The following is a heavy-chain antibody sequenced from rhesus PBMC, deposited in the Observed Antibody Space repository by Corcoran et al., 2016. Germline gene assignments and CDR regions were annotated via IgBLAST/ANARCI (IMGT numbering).Heavy chain of an antibody. J-gene: IGHJ1*01. CDR2: IYGSGSST. CDR3: AREGGF. V-gene: IGHV4-169*02. Sequence: QLQLQESGPGLVKPSETLSVTCAVSGGSISSSYWSWIRQAPGKGLEWIGYIYGSGSSTNYNPSLKSRVTLAVDTSKNQLSLKRSSVTTADTAVYYCAREGGFWGQGALVTVSS. CDR1: GGSISSSY. D-gene: IGHD1-44*02.